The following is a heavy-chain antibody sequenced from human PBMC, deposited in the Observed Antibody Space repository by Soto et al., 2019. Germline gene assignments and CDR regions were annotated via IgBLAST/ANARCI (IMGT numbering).Heavy chain of an antibody. CDR1: GYTFTSYA. Sequence: QVQLVQSGAEVKKPGASVKVSCKASGYTFTSYAMHWVRQAPGQRLEWMGWINAGNGNTKYSQKFQGRVTITRDTSASTAYMELSSLRSEGTAVYYCARGGSLYWYFDLWGRGTLVTVSS. V-gene: IGHV1-3*01. CDR2: INAGNGNT. CDR3: ARGGSLYWYFDL. D-gene: IGHD1-26*01. J-gene: IGHJ2*01.